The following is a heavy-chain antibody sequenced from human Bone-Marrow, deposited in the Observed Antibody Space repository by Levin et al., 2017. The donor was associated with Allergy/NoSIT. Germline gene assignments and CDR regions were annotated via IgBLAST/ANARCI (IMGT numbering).Heavy chain of an antibody. CDR2: ISGSGSNT. Sequence: LSLTCAASGLIFSNYAMSWVRQAPGKGLEWVSQISGSGSNTHYADSVRGRFTFSRDNSNNTVYLQMNSLRADDTAVYYCAGYDTSGYHSPFDYWGQGTLVTVSS. CDR1: GLIFSNYA. J-gene: IGHJ4*02. CDR3: AGYDTSGYHSPFDY. V-gene: IGHV3-23*01. D-gene: IGHD3-22*01.